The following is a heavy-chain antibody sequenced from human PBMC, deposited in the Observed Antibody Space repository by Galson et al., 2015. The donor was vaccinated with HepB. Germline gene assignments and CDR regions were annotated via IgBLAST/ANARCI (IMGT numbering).Heavy chain of an antibody. Sequence: SLRLSCAASGFTFSSYSMNWVRQAPGKGLEWVSSISSSSSYIYYADSVKGRFTISRDNAKNSLYLQMNSLRAEDTAVYYCARKDYDFWSAWVDYWGQGTLVTVSS. D-gene: IGHD3-3*01. CDR3: ARKDYDFWSAWVDY. CDR2: ISSSSSYI. J-gene: IGHJ4*02. CDR1: GFTFSSYS. V-gene: IGHV3-21*01.